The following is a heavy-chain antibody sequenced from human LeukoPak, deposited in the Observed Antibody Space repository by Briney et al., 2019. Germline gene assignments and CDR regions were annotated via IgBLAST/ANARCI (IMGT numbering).Heavy chain of an antibody. V-gene: IGHV4-59*01. CDR3: AREGTMVRGLAFDI. J-gene: IGHJ3*02. CDR2: IYYSGST. D-gene: IGHD3-10*01. Sequence: SETLSLTCTVSGGSISSYYWSWIRQPPGKGLKWIGYIYYSGSTNYNPSLTSRVTISVDTSKNQFSLRLNSVTAADTAVYYCAREGTMVRGLAFDIWGQGTMVTVSS. CDR1: GGSISSYY.